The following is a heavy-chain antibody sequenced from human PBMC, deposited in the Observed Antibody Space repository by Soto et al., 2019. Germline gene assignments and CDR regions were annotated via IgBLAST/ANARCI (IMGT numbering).Heavy chain of an antibody. CDR1: GGTFSSYA. D-gene: IGHD3-22*01. V-gene: IGHV1-69*01. Sequence: QVQLVQSGAEVKKPGSSVKVSCKASGGTFSSYAISWVRQAPGQGLEWMGGIIPIFGTANYAQKFQGRFKIPADESTSKADMDLISLRCEDTAVYYCARGLDYDSSGYYFNLIDPWVQGTLVTVST. J-gene: IGHJ5*02. CDR2: IIPIFGTA. CDR3: ARGLDYDSSGYYFNLIDP.